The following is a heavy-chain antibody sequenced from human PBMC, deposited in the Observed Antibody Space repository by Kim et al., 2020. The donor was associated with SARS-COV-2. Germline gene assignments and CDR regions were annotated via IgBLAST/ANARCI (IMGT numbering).Heavy chain of an antibody. J-gene: IGHJ4*02. D-gene: IGHD1-26*01. Sequence: GGSLRLSCAASGFSFSNYDMHWVRQPTGKGLEWVSSFGTAGDSYYADSVKGRFTISRENDKNSLYLQMNSLRAGDTAVYYCARGGEDGSGIFDYWGQGTLVTVSS. CDR1: GFSFSNYD. CDR3: ARGGEDGSGIFDY. V-gene: IGHV3-13*01. CDR2: FGTAGDS.